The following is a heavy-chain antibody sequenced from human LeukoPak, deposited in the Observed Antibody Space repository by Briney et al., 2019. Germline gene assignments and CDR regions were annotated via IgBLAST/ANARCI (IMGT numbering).Heavy chain of an antibody. V-gene: IGHV3-64*01. J-gene: IGHJ4*02. CDR3: AREEVRGYPDY. Sequence: GGSLRLSCAASGFTFSSYAMHWVRQAPGKGLEYVSAISSNGGSTCYANSVKGRFTISRDNSKNTPYLQMGSLRAEDMAVYYCAREEVRGYPDYWGQGTLVTVSS. D-gene: IGHD3-3*01. CDR1: GFTFSSYA. CDR2: ISSNGGST.